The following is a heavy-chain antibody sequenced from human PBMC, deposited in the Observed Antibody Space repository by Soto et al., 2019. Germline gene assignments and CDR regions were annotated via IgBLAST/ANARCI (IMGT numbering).Heavy chain of an antibody. CDR1: GGSISSGGYY. CDR3: AKSRDSTGWYYFDY. V-gene: IGHV4-31*03. CDR2: IYYGGST. D-gene: IGHD6-19*01. Sequence: SETLSLTCTVSGGSISSGGYYWSWIRQHPGKGLEWIGYIYYGGSTYYNPSLKSRVTISVDTSKNQFSLKLSSVTAADTAVYYCAKSRDSTGWYYFDYWGQGTLVTVSA. J-gene: IGHJ4*02.